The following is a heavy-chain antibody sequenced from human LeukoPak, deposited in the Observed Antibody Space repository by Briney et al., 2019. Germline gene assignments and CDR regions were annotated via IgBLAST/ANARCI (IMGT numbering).Heavy chain of an antibody. Sequence: PSETLSLTCAVYGWSFSGYYWSWIRQPPGKGLEWIGEINHSGSTTYNPSLKSRVTISINTSQNQFSLKLSSVTAADTAVYYCARATEPYSSNWFYNYWGQRTLVTVSS. D-gene: IGHD6-13*01. J-gene: IGHJ4*02. CDR2: INHSGST. CDR3: ARATEPYSSNWFYNY. CDR1: GWSFSGYY. V-gene: IGHV4-34*01.